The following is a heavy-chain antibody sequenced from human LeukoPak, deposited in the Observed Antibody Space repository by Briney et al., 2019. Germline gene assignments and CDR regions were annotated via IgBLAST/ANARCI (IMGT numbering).Heavy chain of an antibody. Sequence: GASVKVSCKPSGYTFTSFGIRWVRQAPGQGLEGMGWIGAYNGDTNYAPKFEGRATMTTGTSTSTAYMDLRSLISDDTAVYYCTRDHCRGDNCPSFDYWGQGTLVTVSS. CDR3: TRDHCRGDNCPSFDY. J-gene: IGHJ4*02. D-gene: IGHD2-15*01. CDR2: IGAYNGDT. CDR1: GYTFTSFG. V-gene: IGHV1-18*04.